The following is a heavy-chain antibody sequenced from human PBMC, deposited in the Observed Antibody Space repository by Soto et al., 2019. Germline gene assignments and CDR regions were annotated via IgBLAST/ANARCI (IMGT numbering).Heavy chain of an antibody. CDR1: GFGVSNNY. D-gene: IGHD3-22*01. V-gene: IGHV3-66*01. CDR3: ARDQLYYNDISGRPLNAFDV. Sequence: PGGSLRLSCAASGFGVSNNYMSWVRQAPGKGLEWVSVIYSGGSTYYADSVKGRFTISRDNAKNSLYLQMNSLRAEDTAVYYCARDQLYYNDISGRPLNAFDVWGQGTMVTVS. CDR2: IYSGGST. J-gene: IGHJ3*01.